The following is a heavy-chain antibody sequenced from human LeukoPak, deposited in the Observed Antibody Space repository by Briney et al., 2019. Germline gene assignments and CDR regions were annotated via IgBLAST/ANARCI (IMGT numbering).Heavy chain of an antibody. CDR1: GGSISSYY. J-gene: IGHJ4*02. V-gene: IGHV4-59*01. D-gene: IGHD6-13*01. Sequence: SETLSLTCTVSGGSISSYYWSWIRQPPGKGLEWIGYIYYSGSTNYNPSLKRRVTISVDTSKNQFSLNLSSVTAADTAVYYCARDRPGGSSLDYWGQGILVTVSS. CDR2: IYYSGST. CDR3: ARDRPGGSSLDY.